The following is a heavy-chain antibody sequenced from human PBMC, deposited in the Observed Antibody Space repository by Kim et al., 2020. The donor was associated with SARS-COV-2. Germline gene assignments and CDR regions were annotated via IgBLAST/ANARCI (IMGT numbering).Heavy chain of an antibody. V-gene: IGHV3-11*01. CDR1: GFTFSDYY. J-gene: IGHJ4*02. D-gene: IGHD3-9*01. CDR2: ISSSGSTI. Sequence: GGSLRLSCAASGFTFSDYYMSWIRQAPGKGLEWVSYISSSGSTIYYADSVKGRFTISRDNAKNSLYLQMNSLRAEDTAVYYCARDRGFYDILTGYLYYFDYWGQGTLVTVSS. CDR3: ARDRGFYDILTGYLYYFDY.